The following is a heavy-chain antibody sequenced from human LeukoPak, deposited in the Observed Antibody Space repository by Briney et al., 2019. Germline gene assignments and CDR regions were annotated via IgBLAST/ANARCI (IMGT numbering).Heavy chain of an antibody. CDR1: GGSISSGDYF. D-gene: IGHD6-19*01. CDR3: ARYNSGWYAFDI. J-gene: IGHJ3*02. CDR2: IYYSGTT. Sequence: PSQTLSLTCSVSGGSISSGDYFWTWIRQPPGKGLEYIGYIYYSGTTYYNPSLKSRITMSVDMSANQFSLRLTSVSAADTAVYYCARYNSGWYAFDIWGQGTMVTISS. V-gene: IGHV4-30-4*01.